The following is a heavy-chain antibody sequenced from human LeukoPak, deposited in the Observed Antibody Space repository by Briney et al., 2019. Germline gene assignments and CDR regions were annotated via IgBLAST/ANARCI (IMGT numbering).Heavy chain of an antibody. J-gene: IGHJ4*02. CDR1: GSSISSGYY. Sequence: SETLSLTCAVSGSSISSGYYWGWIRQPPGKGLAWIGSIYHSGSTYYNPSLKSRVTISVDTSKNQFSLKLTSVTAADTAIYHCASATASRDSLYYFDYWGQGTLVTVSS. D-gene: IGHD2-15*01. CDR2: IYHSGST. V-gene: IGHV4-38-2*01. CDR3: ASATASRDSLYYFDY.